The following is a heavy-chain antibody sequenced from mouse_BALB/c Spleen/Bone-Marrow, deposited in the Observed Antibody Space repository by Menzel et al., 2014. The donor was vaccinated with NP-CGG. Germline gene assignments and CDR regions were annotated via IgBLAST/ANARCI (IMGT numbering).Heavy chain of an antibody. V-gene: IGHV2-6-1*01. J-gene: IGHJ4*01. CDR2: IWSDGST. Sequence: VKVVEPGPGLVAPSQSLSITCTISGFSLTNYGVHWVRQPPGKGLEWLVVIWSDGSTTYNSALKSRLSISKDNSKSQVFLKMNSLQTDDTAMYYCARHRYYAMDYWGQGTSVTVSS. CDR3: ARHRYYAMDY. CDR1: GFSLTNYG.